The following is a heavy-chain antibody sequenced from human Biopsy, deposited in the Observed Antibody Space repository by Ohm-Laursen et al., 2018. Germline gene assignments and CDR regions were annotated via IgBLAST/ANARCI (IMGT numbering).Heavy chain of an antibody. CDR1: GFTFSSYG. J-gene: IGHJ4*02. Sequence: SLRLSCSASGFTFSSYGMHWVRQAPGKGLEWVSLISNDGDIKYSADSMEGRFTISRDNSRNTLFLQMNSLKAEDTAVYYCAKDRFPYTSGYSSVFEYWGQGTLVTVSS. D-gene: IGHD3-22*01. CDR3: AKDRFPYTSGYSSVFEY. V-gene: IGHV3-30*18. CDR2: ISNDGDIK.